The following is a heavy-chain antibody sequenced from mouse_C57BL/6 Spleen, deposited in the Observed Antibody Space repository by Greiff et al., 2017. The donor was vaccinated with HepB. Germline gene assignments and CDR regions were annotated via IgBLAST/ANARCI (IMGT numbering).Heavy chain of an antibody. D-gene: IGHD1-1*01. CDR1: GFSLTSYA. Sequence: ESGPGLVAPSQSLSITCTVSGFSLTSYAISWVRQPPGKGLEWLGVIWTGGGTNYNSALKSRLSISKDKSKSQVFLKMNRLQTDDTARYYCARNYHYYGSRGWYFDVWGTGTTVTVSS. J-gene: IGHJ1*03. CDR2: IWTGGGT. V-gene: IGHV2-9-1*01. CDR3: ARNYHYYGSRGWYFDV.